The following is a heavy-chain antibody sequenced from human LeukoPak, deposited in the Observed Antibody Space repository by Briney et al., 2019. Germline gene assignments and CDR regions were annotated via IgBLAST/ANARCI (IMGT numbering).Heavy chain of an antibody. CDR1: GGTFSSYA. V-gene: IGHV1-69*04. Sequence: SVKVSSNTSGGTFSSYAISWVRQAPGQGLEWMGRIIPILGIANYAQKFQGRVTITADKSTSTAYMELSSLRSEDTAVYYCARANYSNYSKGGVSNYYYYGMDVWGQGTTVTVSS. CDR3: ARANYSNYSKGGVSNYYYYGMDV. CDR2: IIPILGIA. D-gene: IGHD4-11*01. J-gene: IGHJ6*02.